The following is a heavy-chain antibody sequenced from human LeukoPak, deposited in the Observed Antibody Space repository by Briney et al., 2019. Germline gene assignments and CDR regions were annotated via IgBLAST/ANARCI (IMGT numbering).Heavy chain of an antibody. V-gene: IGHV5-51*01. CDR2: IYPGDSDT. CDR1: GYSFTSYW. J-gene: IGHJ4*02. CDR3: ARHSLVDTAMVEFDY. Sequence: GESLQISRKGSGYSFTSYWIGWVRQLPGKGLEWMGIIYPGDSDTRYSPSFQGRVTISADKSISTACLQWSSLKASDTAMYYCARHSLVDTAMVEFDYWGQGTLVTVSS. D-gene: IGHD5-18*01.